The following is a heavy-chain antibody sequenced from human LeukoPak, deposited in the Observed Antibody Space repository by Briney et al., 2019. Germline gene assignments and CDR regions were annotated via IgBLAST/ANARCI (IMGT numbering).Heavy chain of an antibody. J-gene: IGHJ4*02. V-gene: IGHV3-30*04. Sequence: GGSLRLSCAASGFTSSSYAMHWVRQAPGKGLEWVAVISYDGSNKYYADSVKGRFTISRDNSKNTLYLQMNSLRAEDTAVYYCASPMYSSTWTPFDYWGQGTLVTVSS. CDR2: ISYDGSNK. CDR1: GFTSSSYA. CDR3: ASPMYSSTWTPFDY. D-gene: IGHD6-13*01.